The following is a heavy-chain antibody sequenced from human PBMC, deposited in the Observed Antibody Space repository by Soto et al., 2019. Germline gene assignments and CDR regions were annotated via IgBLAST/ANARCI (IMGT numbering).Heavy chain of an antibody. CDR3: ARSVPNSWVSRSSWYSLDV. CDR1: GGSISSGDYY. Sequence: SETLSLTCTVSGGSISSGDYYWSWIRQPPGKGLEWIGYIYYSGSTYYNPSLKSRVTISVDTSKNQFSLKLSSVTAADTAVYYCARSVPNSWVSRSSWYSLDVWGQGTTVTVS. CDR2: IYYSGST. D-gene: IGHD6-13*01. V-gene: IGHV4-30-4*01. J-gene: IGHJ6*02.